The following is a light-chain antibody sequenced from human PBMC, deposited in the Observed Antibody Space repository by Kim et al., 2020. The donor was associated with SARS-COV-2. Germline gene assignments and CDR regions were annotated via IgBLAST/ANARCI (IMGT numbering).Light chain of an antibody. CDR2: AAS. V-gene: IGKV1-16*02. J-gene: IGKJ1*01. CDR3: QQYDSYPWT. CDR1: QGINSH. Sequence: ASVGDRITITCRTSQGINSHVAWFEQKPGRGPKSLIYAASSLQSGVPSKFGGSGSGTDCTLTSSCLQPEDFATYYCQQYDSYPWTVGQGTKVDIK.